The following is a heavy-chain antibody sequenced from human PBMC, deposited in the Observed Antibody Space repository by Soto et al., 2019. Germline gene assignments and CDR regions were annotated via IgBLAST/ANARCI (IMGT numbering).Heavy chain of an antibody. CDR1: GGSFSGYY. V-gene: IGHV4-34*01. CDR3: ARGGLVVAATRSFDY. Sequence: SETLSLTCAVYGGSFSGYYWSWIRQPPGKGLEWIGEINHSGSTNYNPSLKSRVTISVDTSKNQFSLKLSSVTAADTAVYYCARGGLVVAATRSFDYWGQGTLVTVSS. CDR2: INHSGST. J-gene: IGHJ4*02. D-gene: IGHD2-15*01.